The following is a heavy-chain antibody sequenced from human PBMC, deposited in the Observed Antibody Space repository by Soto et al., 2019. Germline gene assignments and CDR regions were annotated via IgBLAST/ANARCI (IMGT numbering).Heavy chain of an antibody. CDR1: GGSISRSTYY. V-gene: IGHV4-39*01. Sequence: PSETLSLTCTVSGGSISRSTYYWGWIRQPPGKGLEWIGSLYYSGSTYYRPSLKSRVTISVDTSKNQFSLKLSSVTAADTAVYYCARQVPAAIRLGWFDPWGQGTLVTVPQ. CDR2: LYYSGST. D-gene: IGHD2-2*02. J-gene: IGHJ5*02. CDR3: ARQVPAAIRLGWFDP.